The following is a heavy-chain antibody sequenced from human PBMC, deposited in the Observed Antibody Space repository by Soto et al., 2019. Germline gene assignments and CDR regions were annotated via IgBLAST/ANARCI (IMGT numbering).Heavy chain of an antibody. CDR2: IYYSGNT. CDR1: GGSISSSSFY. CDR3: VRSRASTPNWFDP. Sequence: SETLSLTCSVSGGSISSSSFYWGWIRQPPGKGLEWIGSIYYSGNTYYNPSLESRVAISADTSTNQFSLKLSSVTAADTAVYYCVRSRASTPNWFDPWGQGNLVTVSS. V-gene: IGHV4-39*01. J-gene: IGHJ5*02.